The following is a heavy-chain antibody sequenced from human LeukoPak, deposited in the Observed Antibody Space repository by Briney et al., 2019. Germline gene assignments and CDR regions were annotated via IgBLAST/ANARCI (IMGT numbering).Heavy chain of an antibody. D-gene: IGHD3-10*01. CDR3: ARDGARYYGSGRHSRNAFDI. CDR2: IYYSGST. V-gene: IGHV4-30-4*01. CDR1: GGSISSGDYY. Sequence: SETLSLTCTVSGGSISSGDYYWSWIRQPPGKGLEWIGYIYYSGSTYYNPSLKSRVTISVDTPKNQFSLKLSSVTAADTAVYYCARDGARYYGSGRHSRNAFDIWGQGTMVTVSS. J-gene: IGHJ3*02.